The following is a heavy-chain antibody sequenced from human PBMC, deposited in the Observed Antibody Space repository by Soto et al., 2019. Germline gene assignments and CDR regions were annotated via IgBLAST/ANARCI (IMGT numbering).Heavy chain of an antibody. Sequence: PGRSLKLSCEAYGFTVSNHFMNWVRQASGKGLEWVSVIYSGGYTHYADSVKGRFTISRDNSRNTLYLQMNSLRAEDTAVDDCARSGGFVTGFDDCGQGTSETVS. CDR1: GFTVSNHF. D-gene: IGHD1-26*01. CDR3: ARSGGFVTGFDD. V-gene: IGHV3-53*01. CDR2: IYSGGYT. J-gene: IGHJ4*02.